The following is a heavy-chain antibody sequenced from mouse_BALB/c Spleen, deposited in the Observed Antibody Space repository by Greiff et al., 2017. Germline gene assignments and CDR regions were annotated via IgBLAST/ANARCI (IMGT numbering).Heavy chain of an antibody. D-gene: IGHD3-1*01. CDR1: GFSLTSYG. CDR2: IWSGGST. J-gene: IGHJ3*01. CDR3: ARKTLGLAY. Sequence: VQLQQSGPGLVQPSQSLSITCTVSGFSLTSYGVHWVRQSPGKGLEWLGVIWSGGSTDYNAAFISRLSISKDNSKSQVFFKMNSLQANDTAIYYCARKTLGLAYWGQGTLVTVSA. V-gene: IGHV2-2*02.